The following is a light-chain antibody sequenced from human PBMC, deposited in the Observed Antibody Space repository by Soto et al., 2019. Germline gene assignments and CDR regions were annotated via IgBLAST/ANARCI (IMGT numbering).Light chain of an antibody. CDR1: SSDVGGYNY. J-gene: IGLJ3*02. CDR3: KPYTRINNFL. V-gene: IGLV2-8*01. Sequence: QSALTQPPSASGSPGQSVTISCTGTSSDVGGYNYVSWYQQHPGKAPKVMIYEVNKRPSGVPDRFSGSKSGNTASLTVSGLQAAYDSDYFCKPYTRINNFLFRAPTQLTVL. CDR2: EVN.